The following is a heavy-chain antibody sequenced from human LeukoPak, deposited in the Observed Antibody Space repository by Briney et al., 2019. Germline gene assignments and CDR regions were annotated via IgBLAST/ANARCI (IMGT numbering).Heavy chain of an antibody. V-gene: IGHV3-48*02. CDR1: GFTFSSYS. Sequence: GGSLRLSCAASGFTFSSYSMNWVRQAPGKGLEWVSYISSYSSIIYYADSVKGRFTIFRDNAKNSLYLQMNSLRDEDTAVYYCARGGSWNEDWFDPWGQGTLVTVSS. CDR2: ISSYSSII. D-gene: IGHD1-1*01. CDR3: ARGGSWNEDWFDP. J-gene: IGHJ5*02.